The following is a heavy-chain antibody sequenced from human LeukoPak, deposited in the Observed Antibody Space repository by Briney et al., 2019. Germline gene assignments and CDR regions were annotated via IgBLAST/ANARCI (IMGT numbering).Heavy chain of an antibody. J-gene: IGHJ6*02. CDR3: AKDLGIVVVPAGYGMDV. V-gene: IGHV3-23*01. CDR2: ISGSGGST. CDR1: GFTFSSYA. Sequence: GGSLRLSCAASGFTFSSYAMSWVRQAPGKGLEWVSAISGSGGSTYYADSVKGRFTISRDNSKNTLYLQMNSLRAEDTAVYYCAKDLGIVVVPAGYGMDVWGQGPRSPSP. D-gene: IGHD2-2*01.